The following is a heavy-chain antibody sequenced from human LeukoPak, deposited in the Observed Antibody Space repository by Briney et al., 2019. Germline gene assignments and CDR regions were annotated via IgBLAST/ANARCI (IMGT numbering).Heavy chain of an antibody. D-gene: IGHD2-2*01. CDR2: ISSSSVYI. V-gene: IGHV3-21*01. CDR3: ARDPNADGYFDY. Sequence: GSLRLSCAASGFTFSNYWMTWVRQAPGKGLEWVSSISSSSVYIYYAGSMKGRFTISRDNAKNSLYLQMNSLRAEDTAVYYCARDPNADGYFDYWGQGTLVTVSS. J-gene: IGHJ4*02. CDR1: GFTFSNYW.